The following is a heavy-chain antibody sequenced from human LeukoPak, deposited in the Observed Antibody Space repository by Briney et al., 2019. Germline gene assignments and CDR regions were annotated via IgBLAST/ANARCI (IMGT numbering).Heavy chain of an antibody. CDR2: ISSSSSYI. CDR3: ATPHGGVIEYFDY. Sequence: PGGSLRLSCAASGFTFSSYSMNWVRQAPGKGLEWVSSISSSSSYIYYADSVKGRLTISRDNAKNSLYLQMNSLRAEDTAVYYCATPHGGVIEYFDYWGQGTLVTVSS. CDR1: GFTFSSYS. V-gene: IGHV3-21*04. J-gene: IGHJ4*02. D-gene: IGHD3-16*02.